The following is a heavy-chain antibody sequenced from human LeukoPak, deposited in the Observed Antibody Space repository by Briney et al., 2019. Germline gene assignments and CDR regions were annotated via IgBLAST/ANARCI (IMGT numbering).Heavy chain of an antibody. CDR2: ISYDGSNK. J-gene: IGHJ4*02. CDR1: GFTFSSYG. V-gene: IGHV3-30*18. Sequence: GGSLRLSCAASGFTFSSYGMHWVRQAPGKGLEWVAVISYDGSNKYYADSVKGRFTISRDNSKNTLYLQMNSLRAEDTAVYYCAKEGMKSPGGSYYHPFDYWGQGTLVTVSS. CDR3: AKEGMKSPGGSYYHPFDY. D-gene: IGHD1-26*01.